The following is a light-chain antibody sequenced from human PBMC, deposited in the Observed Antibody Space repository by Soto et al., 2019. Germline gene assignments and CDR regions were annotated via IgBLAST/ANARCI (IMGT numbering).Light chain of an antibody. CDR2: DVS. Sequence: DIQMTQSPSSLSASVGDRVTITCRASQNIGRWLAWYQQKPGKAPKLMIYDVSTLISGVPSRFSGSGSGTEFTLTISSLQPDDFTTYYCQQYNLHSPATFGPGTLLEV. J-gene: IGKJ1*01. CDR3: QQYNLHSPAT. V-gene: IGKV1-5*01. CDR1: QNIGRW.